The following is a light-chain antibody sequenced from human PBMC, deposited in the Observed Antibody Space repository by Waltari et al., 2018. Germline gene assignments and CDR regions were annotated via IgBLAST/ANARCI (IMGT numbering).Light chain of an antibody. J-gene: IGKJ4*01. Sequence: DIQMTQSPSPLSAALADRVTITCRACQGIGNYLAWYQQKSGKAPKLLIYGASTLQSGVPSRFSGSGSGTDFTLTIIRLQPEDVATYYCKKYNRVPLTFGGGTKVEI. CDR1: QGIGNY. CDR2: GAS. CDR3: KKYNRVPLT. V-gene: IGKV1-27*01.